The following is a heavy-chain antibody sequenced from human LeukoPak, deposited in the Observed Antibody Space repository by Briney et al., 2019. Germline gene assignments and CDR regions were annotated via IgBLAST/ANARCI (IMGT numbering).Heavy chain of an antibody. D-gene: IGHD6-19*01. CDR1: GGSFSGYY. Sequence: SGTLSLTCAVYGGSFSGYYWSWIRQPPGKGLEWIGEINHSGSTNYNPSLKSRVTMSVDTSKNQFSLKLSSVTAADTAVYYCAREGFYSSGFHDYWGQGTLVTVSS. CDR2: INHSGST. V-gene: IGHV4-34*01. J-gene: IGHJ4*02. CDR3: AREGFYSSGFHDY.